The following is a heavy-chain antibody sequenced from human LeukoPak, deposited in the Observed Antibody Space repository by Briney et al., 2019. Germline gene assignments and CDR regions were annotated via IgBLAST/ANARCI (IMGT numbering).Heavy chain of an antibody. D-gene: IGHD1-26*01. Sequence: ASVKVSCKASGYTFSNYGISWVRQATGRGLEWMGWISGQTGKTKQAQKFQGRITLTIDSATNTAYMELRSLTSDDTAVYYCARDLAFPGSYGSAEFYFDFWGQGALVTVSS. J-gene: IGHJ4*02. CDR1: GYTFSNYG. CDR2: ISGQTGKT. V-gene: IGHV1-18*01. CDR3: ARDLAFPGSYGSAEFYFDF.